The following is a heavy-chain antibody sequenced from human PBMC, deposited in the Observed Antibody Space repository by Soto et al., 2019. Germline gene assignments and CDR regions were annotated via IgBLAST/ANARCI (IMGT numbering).Heavy chain of an antibody. D-gene: IGHD1-20*01. Sequence: EVQLLESGGGLVQPGGSLRLSCAASGFSFRSYPMNWVRQAPGKGLESVAVIMASGGKTYYADSVQGRFTISRDDSKSTVFLQMNSLRADDTATYYCAKGGDNWYFDYRGQGTLVTVTS. CDR3: AKGGDNWYFDY. CDR1: GFSFRSYP. CDR2: IMASGGKT. V-gene: IGHV3-23*01. J-gene: IGHJ4*02.